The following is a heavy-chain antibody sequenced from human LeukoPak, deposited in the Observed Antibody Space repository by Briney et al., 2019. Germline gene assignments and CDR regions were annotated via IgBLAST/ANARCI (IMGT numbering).Heavy chain of an antibody. CDR3: AKGARGDTVTSIVSLNWFDP. V-gene: IGHV3-30*18. J-gene: IGHJ5*02. D-gene: IGHD4-17*01. CDR1: GFTLSNAY. CDR2: ISYDGSHK. Sequence: PGGSLRLSCAASGFTLSNAYMSWVRQAPGKGLEWVAVISYDGSHKYYADSVKGRFSISRDNSKNTLYLQMNSLRADDTAVYYCAKGARGDTVTSIVSLNWFDPWAREPWSPSPQ.